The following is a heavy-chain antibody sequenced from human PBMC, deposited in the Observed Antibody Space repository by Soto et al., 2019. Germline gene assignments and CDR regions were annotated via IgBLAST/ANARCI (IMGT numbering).Heavy chain of an antibody. V-gene: IGHV1-46*01. D-gene: IGHD3-3*01. CDR2: INPSGGST. J-gene: IGHJ5*02. Sequence: GASVKVSCKASGYTFTSYYMHWVRQAPGQGLEWMGIINPSGGSTSYAQKFQGRVTVTRDTSTSTVYMELSSLRSEDTAVYYCARDLRESFGVVIENWFDPWGQGTLVTVSS. CDR3: ARDLRESFGVVIENWFDP. CDR1: GYTFTSYY.